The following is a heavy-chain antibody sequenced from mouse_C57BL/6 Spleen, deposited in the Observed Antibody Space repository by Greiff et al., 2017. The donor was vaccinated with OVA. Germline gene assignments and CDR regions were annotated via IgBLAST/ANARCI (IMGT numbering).Heavy chain of an antibody. Sequence: VQLQQSGAELVRPGASVTLSCTASGYTFTDYEMHWVKQTPVHGLEWIGAIDPETGGTAYNQTFKGKAILTADKSSSTAYMELRSLTSEDSAVYYCTRSELTGTGYFDYWGQGTTLTVSS. V-gene: IGHV1-15*01. J-gene: IGHJ2*01. CDR3: TRSELTGTGYFDY. D-gene: IGHD4-1*01. CDR2: IDPETGGT. CDR1: GYTFTDYE.